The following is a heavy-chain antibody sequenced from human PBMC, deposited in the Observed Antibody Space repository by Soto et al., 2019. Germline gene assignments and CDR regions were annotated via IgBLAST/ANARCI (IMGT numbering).Heavy chain of an antibody. CDR1: GGTCGSFA. V-gene: IGHV1-69*06. CDR3: ARVKGLGYSNWGYYYYGMDV. J-gene: IGHJ6*02. D-gene: IGHD4-4*01. CDR2: IIPIFGTA. Sequence: GAPVEVSCSASGGTCGSFAISWVRQAPGQGLEWMGGIIPIFGTANYAQKFQGRVTITADKSTSTAYMELSSLRSEDTAVYYCARVKGLGYSNWGYYYYGMDVWGQGTTVTVSS.